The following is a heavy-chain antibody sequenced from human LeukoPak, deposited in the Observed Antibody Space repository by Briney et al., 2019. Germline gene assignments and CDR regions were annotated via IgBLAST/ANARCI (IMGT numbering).Heavy chain of an antibody. CDR2: INPSGGST. D-gene: IGHD3-10*01. J-gene: IGHJ5*02. V-gene: IGHV1-46*01. CDR3: ARVRRVGSGSYYSWFDP. Sequence: VASVKVSCKASGYTFTSYYMHWVRQAPGQGLEWMGIINPSGGSTSYAQKFQGRVTMTRDTPTSTVYMELSSLRSEDTAVYYCARVRRVGSGSYYSWFDPWGQGTLVTVSS. CDR1: GYTFTSYY.